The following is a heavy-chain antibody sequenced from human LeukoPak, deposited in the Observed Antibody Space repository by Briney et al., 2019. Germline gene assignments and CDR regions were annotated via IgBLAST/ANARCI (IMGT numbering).Heavy chain of an antibody. V-gene: IGHV3-23*01. D-gene: IGHD6-13*01. CDR2: ISGSGSST. J-gene: IGHJ4*02. Sequence: GGSLRLSCAASEFTFSSYAMSWVRQSPGKGLEWVPSISGSGSSTYYADSVKGRFTISRDNSKNTLYLQMNSLRADDTAIYYCAKDKAISSWYYFDYWGQGTLVTVSS. CDR3: AKDKAISSWYYFDY. CDR1: EFTFSSYA.